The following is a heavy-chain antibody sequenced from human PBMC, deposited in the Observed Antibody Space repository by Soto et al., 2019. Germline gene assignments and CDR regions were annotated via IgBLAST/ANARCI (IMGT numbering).Heavy chain of an antibody. CDR3: ARGADSPGVYYFDY. Sequence: EVQLVESGGGLVKPGGSLRLSCAASGFTFSSYSMNWVRQAPGKGLEWVSSISSSSSYIYYADSVKGRFTISRDNAKNSLYLKMNSLRAEDTAVYYCARGADSPGVYYFDYWGQGTLVTVSS. V-gene: IGHV3-21*01. CDR1: GFTFSSYS. D-gene: IGHD2-15*01. J-gene: IGHJ4*02. CDR2: ISSSSSYI.